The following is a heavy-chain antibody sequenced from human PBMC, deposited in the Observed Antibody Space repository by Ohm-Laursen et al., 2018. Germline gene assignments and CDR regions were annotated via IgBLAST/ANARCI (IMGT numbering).Heavy chain of an antibody. D-gene: IGHD4-11*01. J-gene: IGHJ4*02. V-gene: IGHV3-74*01. CDR1: GATISGYW. CDR3: ARGSSRDYRE. CDR2: INGDGSRP. Sequence: GSLRLSCAASGATISGYWMHWVRQTPGKGLAWVSRINGDGSRPFYADSVKGRFTISRDKGQNVLYLQMTRLRADDTAIYYCARGSSRDYREWGQGTLVTVSS.